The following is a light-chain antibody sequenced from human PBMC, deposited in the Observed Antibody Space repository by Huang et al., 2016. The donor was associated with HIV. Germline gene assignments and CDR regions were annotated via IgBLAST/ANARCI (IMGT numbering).Light chain of an antibody. CDR3: QQYYTSPT. Sequence: DIQMTQSPSSLSAFVGDTVTITCRASQGISNFVAWYQHKPGKAPKLLLYSTSRLESGVPSRFRGGGSGTDYTLTINSLQPDDFATYYCQQYYTSPTFGQGSKVEIK. J-gene: IGKJ1*01. CDR2: STS. CDR1: QGISNF. V-gene: IGKV1-NL1*01.